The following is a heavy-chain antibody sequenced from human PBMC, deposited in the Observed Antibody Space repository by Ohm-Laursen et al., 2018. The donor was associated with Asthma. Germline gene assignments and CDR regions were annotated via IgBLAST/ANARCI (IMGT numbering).Heavy chain of an antibody. V-gene: IGHV1-2*04. CDR1: GYTFTGYY. CDR2: INPNSGGT. CDR3: AREDGYYGSGSYYQV. Sequence: SSVKVSCKASGYTFTGYYMHWVRQAPGQGLEWMGWINPNSGGTNYAQKFQGWVTMTRDTSISTAYMELSRLRSDDTAVYYCAREDGYYGSGSYYQVWGQGTLVTVSS. J-gene: IGHJ4*02. D-gene: IGHD3-10*01.